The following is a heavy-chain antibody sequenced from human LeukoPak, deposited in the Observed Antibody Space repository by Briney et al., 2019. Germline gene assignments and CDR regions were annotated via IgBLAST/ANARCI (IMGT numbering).Heavy chain of an antibody. CDR1: GDSVSSNTAA. CDR2: TYRSKWYN. CDR3: ARDHGGLDY. J-gene: IGHJ4*02. V-gene: IGHV6-1*01. Sequence: SQTLSLTCAISGDSVSSNTAAWNWIRQSPSRGLEWLGRTYRSKWYNDYALSVKSRITINPDTSKNQFSLQLNSVAPEDTAVYYCARDHGGLDYWGQGTVVTVSS.